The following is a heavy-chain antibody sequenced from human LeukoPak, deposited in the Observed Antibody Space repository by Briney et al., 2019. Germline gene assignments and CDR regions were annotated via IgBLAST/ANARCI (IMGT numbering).Heavy chain of an antibody. Sequence: PGRSLRLSCAASGFTLSSYAMHWVRQASGKGLEWVAVISYDGSNKYYADSVKGRFTISRDNSKNTLYLQMNSLRAEDTAVYYCAGAGFLEWLPDDYWGQGTLVTVSS. CDR1: GFTLSSYA. CDR2: ISYDGSNK. J-gene: IGHJ4*02. CDR3: AGAGFLEWLPDDY. V-gene: IGHV3-30-3*01. D-gene: IGHD3-3*01.